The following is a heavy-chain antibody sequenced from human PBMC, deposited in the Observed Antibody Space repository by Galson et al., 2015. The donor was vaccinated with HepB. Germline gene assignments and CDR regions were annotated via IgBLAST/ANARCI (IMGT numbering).Heavy chain of an antibody. CDR3: ARGKAAAGTYYYYYMDV. Sequence: SVKVSCKASGGTFSSYAISWVRQAPGQGLEWMGGIIPIFGTANYAQKFQGRVTITADESTSTAYMELSSLRSEDTAVYYCARGKAAAGTYYYYYMDVWGKGTTVTVSS. D-gene: IGHD6-13*01. CDR2: IIPIFGTA. CDR1: GGTFSSYA. J-gene: IGHJ6*03. V-gene: IGHV1-69*13.